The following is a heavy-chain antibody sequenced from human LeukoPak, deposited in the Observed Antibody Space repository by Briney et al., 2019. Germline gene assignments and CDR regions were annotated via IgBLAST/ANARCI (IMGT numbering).Heavy chain of an antibody. CDR3: ARGLDYYGSGSPLFDY. J-gene: IGHJ4*02. V-gene: IGHV4-30-4*01. Sequence: KPSETLSLTCTVSGGSIRSGDYYWSWIRQPPGKVLEWIGYIYYSGSTYYNPSLKSRVTISVDTSKNQFSLKLSSVTAADTAVYYCARGLDYYGSGSPLFDYWGQGTLVTVSS. D-gene: IGHD3-10*01. CDR1: GGSIRSGDYY. CDR2: IYYSGST.